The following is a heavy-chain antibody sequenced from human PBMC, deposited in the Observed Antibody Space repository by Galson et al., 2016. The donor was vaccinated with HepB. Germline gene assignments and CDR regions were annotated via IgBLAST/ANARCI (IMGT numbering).Heavy chain of an antibody. CDR2: INPNGSIT. J-gene: IGHJ5*01. D-gene: IGHD2-8*01. V-gene: IGHV1-46*01. CDR1: GYSFTQYY. Sequence: SVKVSCKASGYSFTQYYMHWLRQAPGQGLEWMGIINPNGSITNYAQKFQGRFTMTTDTSTTTLYMELSGLSSDDTAMYYCATSNGWFDSWGQGTLITVS. CDR3: ATSNGWFDS.